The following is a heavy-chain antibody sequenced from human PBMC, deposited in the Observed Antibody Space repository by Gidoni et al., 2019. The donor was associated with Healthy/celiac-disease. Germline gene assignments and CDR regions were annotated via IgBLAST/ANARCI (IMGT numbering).Heavy chain of an antibody. J-gene: IGHJ6*03. D-gene: IGHD3-3*01. CDR1: GFPFSSYS. CDR2: ISSSSSTI. Sequence: EVQLVESVGGLVQPGGSLRLSCAALGFPFSSYSMNWVRQAPGKGLEWVSYISSSSSTIYYADSVKGRFTSSRDNAKNSLYLQMNSLRDEDTAVYYCARDVYDFWSGYYPAPNMDVWGKGTTVTVSS. CDR3: ARDVYDFWSGYYPAPNMDV. V-gene: IGHV3-48*02.